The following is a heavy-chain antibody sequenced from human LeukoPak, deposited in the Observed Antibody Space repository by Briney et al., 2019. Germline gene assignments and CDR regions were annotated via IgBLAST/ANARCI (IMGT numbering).Heavy chain of an antibody. CDR3: AGNSGWYVYNY. CDR1: GGSISSYY. CDR2: IHTRGST. J-gene: IGHJ4*02. D-gene: IGHD6-19*01. V-gene: IGHV4-4*09. Sequence: SETLSLTCTVSGGSISSYYWSWIRQPPGKGLVWIGYIHTRGSTNYNPSLKSRVTISVDTSKNQFSLKLSSVTAADTAVYYCAGNSGWYVYNYWGQGTLVSVSS.